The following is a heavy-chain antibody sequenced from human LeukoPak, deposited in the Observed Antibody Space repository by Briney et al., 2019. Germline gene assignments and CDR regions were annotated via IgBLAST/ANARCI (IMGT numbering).Heavy chain of an antibody. CDR2: INHSGST. Sequence: SETLSLTCAVYGGSFSGYYWSWICQPPGKGLEWIGEINHSGSTNYNPSLKSRVTISVDTSKNQFSLKLSSVIAADTAVYYCAGPSSGYYPRSYFDYWGQGTLVTVSS. CDR1: GGSFSGYY. D-gene: IGHD3-22*01. J-gene: IGHJ4*02. CDR3: AGPSSGYYPRSYFDY. V-gene: IGHV4-34*01.